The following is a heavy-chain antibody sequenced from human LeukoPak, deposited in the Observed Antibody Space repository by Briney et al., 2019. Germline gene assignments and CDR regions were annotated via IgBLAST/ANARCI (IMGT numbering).Heavy chain of an antibody. J-gene: IGHJ6*02. CDR2: ISAYNGNT. Sequence: ASVKVSCKASGYTFTSYGISWVRQAPGQGLEWMGWISAYNGNTNYAQKLQGRVAMTTDTSTSTAYMELRSLRSDDTAVYYCATSDYYGSGSYYNVVYYYYYGMDVWGQGTTVTVSS. CDR1: GYTFTSYG. D-gene: IGHD3-10*01. CDR3: ATSDYYGSGSYYNVVYYYYYGMDV. V-gene: IGHV1-18*01.